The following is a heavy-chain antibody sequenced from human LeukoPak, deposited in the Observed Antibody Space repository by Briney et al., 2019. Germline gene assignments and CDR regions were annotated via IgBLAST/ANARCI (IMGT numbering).Heavy chain of an antibody. V-gene: IGHV5-51*01. D-gene: IGHD2-15*01. Sequence: GDSLKIPCQGSGYSFRNDWIGWVRQMPGKGLEWMGIIFPGDSDTRYSPSFQGQVTISADKSISTAYPQWSSLKASDTAMYYCALGYCSGGSCYDAFDIWGQGTMVTVSS. J-gene: IGHJ3*02. CDR3: ALGYCSGGSCYDAFDI. CDR2: IFPGDSDT. CDR1: GYSFRNDW.